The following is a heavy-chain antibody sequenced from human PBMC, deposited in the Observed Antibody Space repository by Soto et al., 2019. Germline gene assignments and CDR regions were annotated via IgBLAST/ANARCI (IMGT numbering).Heavy chain of an antibody. Sequence: QVQLQESGPGLVKPSGTLSLTCAVSSGSISSSNWWSWVRQPPGKGLEWIGEIYHSGSTNYKPSLTRRVNISVGKSKKQSSLTLSSVTAADTAVYYCARKGDGDYYYYYYMDVWGKGTTVTVSS. CDR1: SGSISSSNW. CDR3: ARKGDGDYYYYYYMDV. CDR2: IYHSGST. J-gene: IGHJ6*03. D-gene: IGHD4-17*01. V-gene: IGHV4-4*02.